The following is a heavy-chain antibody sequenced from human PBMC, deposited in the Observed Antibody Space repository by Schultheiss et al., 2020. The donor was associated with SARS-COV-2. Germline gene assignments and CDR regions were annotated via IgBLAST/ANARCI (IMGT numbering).Heavy chain of an antibody. CDR1: GFTFSSYS. V-gene: IGHV3-30*03. CDR2: ISYDGSNK. Sequence: GGSLRLSCAASGFTFSSYSMNWVRQAPGKGLEWVAVISYDGSNKYYADSVKGRFTISRDNSKNTLYLQMNSLRAEDTAVYYCARVVAPSNWFDPWGQGTLVTVSS. CDR3: ARVVAPSNWFDP. J-gene: IGHJ5*02. D-gene: IGHD2-2*01.